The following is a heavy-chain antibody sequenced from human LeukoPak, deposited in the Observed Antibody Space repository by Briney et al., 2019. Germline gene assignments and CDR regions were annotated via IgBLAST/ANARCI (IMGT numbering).Heavy chain of an antibody. CDR1: GYTLTELS. CDR3: ATDTIRFDSSGYAFDI. V-gene: IGHV1-24*01. J-gene: IGHJ3*02. Sequence: GASVKVSCKVSGYTLTELSMHWVRQAPGKGLEWMGGFDPEDGETIYAQKFQGRVTMTEDTSTDTAYMELSSLRSEDTAVYYCATDTIRFDSSGYAFDIWGQGTMVTVSS. D-gene: IGHD3-22*01. CDR2: FDPEDGET.